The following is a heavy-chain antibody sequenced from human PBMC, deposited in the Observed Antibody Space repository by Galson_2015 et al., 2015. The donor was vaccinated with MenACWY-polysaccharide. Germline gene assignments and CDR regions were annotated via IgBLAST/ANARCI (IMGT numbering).Heavy chain of an antibody. CDR2: ISYDGSNK. V-gene: IGHV3-30-3*01. J-gene: IGHJ6*02. CDR1: GFTFSSYA. D-gene: IGHD6-13*01. Sequence: SLRLSCAASGFTFSSYAMHWVRQAPGKGLEWVAVISYDGSNKYYADSVKGRFTISRDNSKNTLYLQMNSLRAEDTAVYYCARGLLAAAGTRDYYYYYGMDVWGQGTTVTVSS. CDR3: ARGLLAAAGTRDYYYYYGMDV.